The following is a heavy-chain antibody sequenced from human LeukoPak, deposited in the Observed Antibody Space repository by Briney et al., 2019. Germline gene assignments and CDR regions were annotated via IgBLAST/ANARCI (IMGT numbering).Heavy chain of an antibody. CDR2: IKQDGSEK. Sequence: GGSLRLSCAASGFTFSNAWMSWVRQAPGKGLEWVANIKQDGSEKYYVDSVKGRFTISRDNAKNSLYLQMNSLRAEDTAVYYCARDRIGRDGENWIDPWGQGTLVTVSS. J-gene: IGHJ5*02. V-gene: IGHV3-7*01. D-gene: IGHD5-24*01. CDR1: GFTFSNAW. CDR3: ARDRIGRDGENWIDP.